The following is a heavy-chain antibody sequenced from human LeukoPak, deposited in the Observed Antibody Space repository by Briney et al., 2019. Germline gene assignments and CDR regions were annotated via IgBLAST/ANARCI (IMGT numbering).Heavy chain of an antibody. CDR3: TTVHASGCPGNY. V-gene: IGHV3-15*01. Sequence: PGGSLRLSCAASGFTFSSYSMNWVRQAPGKGLEWVGRIRRKTDGGTADYAAPVKGRFTISRDDSKNTLYLQMNSLKTEDTAVYYCTTVHASGCPGNYWGQGTLVTVSS. J-gene: IGHJ4*02. CDR2: IRRKTDGGTA. CDR1: GFTFSSYS. D-gene: IGHD6-19*01.